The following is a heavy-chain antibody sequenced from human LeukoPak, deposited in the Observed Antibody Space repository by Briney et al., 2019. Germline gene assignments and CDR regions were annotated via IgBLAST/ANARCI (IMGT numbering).Heavy chain of an antibody. CDR1: GYTFTGYY. V-gene: IGHV1-2*02. J-gene: IGHJ4*02. CDR3: ARITDSSGYYSLFDY. CDR2: INPNSGGT. Sequence: ASVKVSCKASGYTFTGYYMHWVRQAPGQGLEWMGWINPNSGGTNYAQKFQGRVTMTRDTSISTAYMELSRLRSDDTAVYYCARITDSSGYYSLFDYWGQGTLVTVSS. D-gene: IGHD3-22*01.